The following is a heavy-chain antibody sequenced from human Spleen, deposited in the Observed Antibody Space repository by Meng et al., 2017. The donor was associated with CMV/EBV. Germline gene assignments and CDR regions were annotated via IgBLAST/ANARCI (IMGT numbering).Heavy chain of an antibody. V-gene: IGHV4-31*03. D-gene: IGHD3-10*01. Sequence: TCTVSGGSIKSPNYYWSWNRQRPGKGLEWLGYIYYTGTYYNPSLTSRIVISLDSSNNRYSLTLRSVTAADTALYYCARMRGSGSEDYWGPGTLVTVSS. CDR1: GGSIKSPNYY. CDR2: IYYTGT. CDR3: ARMRGSGSEDY. J-gene: IGHJ4*02.